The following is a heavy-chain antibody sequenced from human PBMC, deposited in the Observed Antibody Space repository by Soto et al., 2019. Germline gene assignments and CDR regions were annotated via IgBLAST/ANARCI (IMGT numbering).Heavy chain of an antibody. CDR3: ANSPPGDQLSWVDP. CDR2: ISSSSSYT. V-gene: IGHV3-11*06. Sequence: GGSLRLSCAAPGFTFSDYYMSWIRQAPGKGLEWVSYISSSSSYTNYADSVKGRFTISRDNAKNALYLQMNSLRAEDTAVYYCANSPPGDQLSWVDPWGQGTLVTVSS. J-gene: IGHJ5*02. D-gene: IGHD3-10*01. CDR1: GFTFSDYY.